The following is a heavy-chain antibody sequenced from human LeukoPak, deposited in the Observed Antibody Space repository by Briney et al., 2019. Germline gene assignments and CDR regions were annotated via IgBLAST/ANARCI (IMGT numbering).Heavy chain of an antibody. J-gene: IGHJ4*02. D-gene: IGHD3-3*01. CDR3: AKEAGPTLTISDH. CDR2: INSNGDTT. Sequence: PGGSLRLSCAASGFTFSNYAMHWVRRAPGKGLEYVSAINSNGDTTYYANSVKGRFTISRDNSKNTLYLQMNSLRAEDTAVYYCAKEAGPTLTISDHWGQGTLVTVSS. CDR1: GFTFSNYA. V-gene: IGHV3-64*01.